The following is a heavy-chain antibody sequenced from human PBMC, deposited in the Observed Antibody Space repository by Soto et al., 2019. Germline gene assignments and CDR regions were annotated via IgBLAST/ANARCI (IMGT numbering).Heavy chain of an antibody. CDR3: ARDLGQEYNPAHNYFDY. V-gene: IGHV4-61*01. CDR1: GGSVSSGSYY. J-gene: IGHJ4*02. CDR2: TYYRGST. D-gene: IGHD1-1*01. Sequence: QVQLQESGPGLVKPSETLSLTCTVSGGSVSSGSYYWSWVRQPPGKGLEWIGYTYYRGSTKDNPSITSRVTISVATSQNQFSLKLSSVTAADTAIYYCARDLGQEYNPAHNYFDYWGQGTRVTVSS.